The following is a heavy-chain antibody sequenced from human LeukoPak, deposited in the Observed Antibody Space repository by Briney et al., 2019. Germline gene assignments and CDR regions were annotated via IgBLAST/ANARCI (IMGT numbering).Heavy chain of an antibody. CDR1: GFNIKDFA. CDR2: INSRGNTK. D-gene: IGHD1-1*01. J-gene: IGHJ4*02. V-gene: IGHV3-48*04. Sequence: GRSLRLSCAASGFNIKDFAMHWVRQVPGKGLEWVSYINSRGNTKHYSDSVKGRFTVSRDNAKNSLYLQMNSLRAEDTAMYYCARDQNWSPDWWGQGTLVTVSS. CDR3: ARDQNWSPDW.